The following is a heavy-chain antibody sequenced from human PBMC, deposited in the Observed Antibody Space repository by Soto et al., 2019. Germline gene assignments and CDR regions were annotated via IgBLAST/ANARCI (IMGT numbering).Heavy chain of an antibody. V-gene: IGHV1-2*04. Sequence: ASVKVSCKASGYTFTGYYMHWVRQAPGQGLEWMGWINPNSGGTNYAQKFQGWVTMTRDTSISTAYMELSRLRSDDTAVYYCARGRGYSGYEDYGGSIGHRDYYYMDVWGKGTTVTVSS. CDR3: ARGRGYSGYEDYGGSIGHRDYYYMDV. D-gene: IGHD5-12*01. J-gene: IGHJ6*03. CDR1: GYTFTGYY. CDR2: INPNSGGT.